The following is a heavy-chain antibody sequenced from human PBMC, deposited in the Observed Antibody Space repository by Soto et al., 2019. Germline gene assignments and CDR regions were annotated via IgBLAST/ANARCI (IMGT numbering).Heavy chain of an antibody. D-gene: IGHD1-1*01. CDR2: ISSSSSYI. Sequence: GGSLRLSCAASGFTFSSYSMNWVRQAPGKGLEWVSSISSSSSYIYYADSVKGRFTISRDNAKNSLYLQMNSLRAEDTAVYYCARDWLLERATAYYYYYGMDVWGQGTTVTVSS. CDR3: ARDWLLERATAYYYYYGMDV. J-gene: IGHJ6*02. V-gene: IGHV3-21*01. CDR1: GFTFSSYS.